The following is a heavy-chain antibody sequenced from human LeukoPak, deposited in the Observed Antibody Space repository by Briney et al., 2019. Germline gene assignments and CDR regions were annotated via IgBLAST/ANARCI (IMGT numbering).Heavy chain of an antibody. D-gene: IGHD6-13*01. V-gene: IGHV1-2*04. CDR3: ARESLAADFHY. CDR1: GYTFTGYY. CDR2: ISPNSGGT. J-gene: IGHJ4*02. Sequence: ASVKVSCKASGYTFTGYYIHWVRQAPGQGLEWMGWISPNSGGTNYAQKFQGWVTMTRDTSITTVYMELSRLRSDDTAVYYCARESLAADFHYWGQGTLVTVPS.